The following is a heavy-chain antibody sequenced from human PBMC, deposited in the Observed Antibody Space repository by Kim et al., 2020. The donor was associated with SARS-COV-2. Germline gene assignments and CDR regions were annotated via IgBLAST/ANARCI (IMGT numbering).Heavy chain of an antibody. V-gene: IGHV3-23*01. CDR3: AKEGDILTKGAFDI. J-gene: IGHJ3*02. Sequence: ADSVKGRFTNSRDKSKNTLYLQMSSLRAEDTAVYYCAKEGDILTKGAFDIWGQGTMVTVSS. D-gene: IGHD3-9*01.